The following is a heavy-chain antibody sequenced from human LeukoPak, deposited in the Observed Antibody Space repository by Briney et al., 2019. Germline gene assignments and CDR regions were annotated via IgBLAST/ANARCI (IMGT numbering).Heavy chain of an antibody. Sequence: PSETLSLTCTVSGGSISSYYWSWIRQPPGKGLEWIGSIYYSGSTYYNPSLKSRVTISVDTSKNQFSLKLSSVTAADTAVYYCARQANDYVWGSYSGAYYFDYWGQGTLVTVSS. J-gene: IGHJ4*02. CDR3: ARQANDYVWGSYSGAYYFDY. D-gene: IGHD3-16*01. CDR2: IYYSGST. CDR1: GGSISSYY. V-gene: IGHV4-59*05.